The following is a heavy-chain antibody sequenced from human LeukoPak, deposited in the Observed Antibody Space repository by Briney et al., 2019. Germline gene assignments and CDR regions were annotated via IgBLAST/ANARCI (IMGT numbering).Heavy chain of an antibody. V-gene: IGHV3-33*01. D-gene: IGHD6-19*01. CDR2: IWYDGSNK. Sequence: GGSPRLSCAASGFTFSSYGMHWVRQAPGKGLEWVAVIWYDGSNKYYADSVKGRFTISRDNSKNTLYLQMNSLRAEDTAVYYCARDQQWLVRGYFDYWGQGTLVTVSS. CDR1: GFTFSSYG. CDR3: ARDQQWLVRGYFDY. J-gene: IGHJ4*02.